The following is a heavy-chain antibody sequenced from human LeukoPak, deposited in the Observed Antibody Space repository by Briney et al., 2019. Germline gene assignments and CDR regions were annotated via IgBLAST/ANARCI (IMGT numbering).Heavy chain of an antibody. CDR2: IYHSGST. Sequence: PSETLSLTCAVSGGSISRGGYSWSWIRQPPGKGLEWIGYIYHSGSTYYNPSLKSRVTISVDRSKNQFSLKLSSVTAADTAVYYCARFTYYYDSSGLFDYWGQGTLVTVSS. D-gene: IGHD3-22*01. CDR1: GGSISRGGYS. V-gene: IGHV4-30-2*01. J-gene: IGHJ4*02. CDR3: ARFTYYYDSSGLFDY.